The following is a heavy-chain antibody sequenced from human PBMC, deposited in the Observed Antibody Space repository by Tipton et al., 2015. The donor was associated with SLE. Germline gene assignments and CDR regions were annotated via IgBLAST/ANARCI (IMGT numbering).Heavy chain of an antibody. D-gene: IGHD2-8*01. Sequence: GLVKPSEALSLKCTVSGGSINGYYWNWIRQSPGKGLEWVGSIFYSGSTAYNPSLKSRVTISVDTSKNQFSLKLISVTAADTAVYYCARLDPTIDDGFDLWGQGTLVTVSS. CDR2: IFYSGST. CDR1: GGSINGYY. V-gene: IGHV4-59*08. J-gene: IGHJ4*02. CDR3: ARLDPTIDDGFDL.